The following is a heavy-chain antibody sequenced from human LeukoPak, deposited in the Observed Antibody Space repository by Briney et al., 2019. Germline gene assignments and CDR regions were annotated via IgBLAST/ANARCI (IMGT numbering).Heavy chain of an antibody. D-gene: IGHD1-1*01. CDR1: GGSFSGYY. CDR2: INHSGST. CDR3: ARSDWNGEDFDY. Sequence: KPSETLSLTCAVYGGSFSGYYWSWIRQPPGKGLEWIGEINHSGSTNNNPSLKSRVTISVDTSKNQFSLKLSSVTAADTAVYYCARSDWNGEDFDYWGQGTLVTVSS. J-gene: IGHJ4*02. V-gene: IGHV4-34*01.